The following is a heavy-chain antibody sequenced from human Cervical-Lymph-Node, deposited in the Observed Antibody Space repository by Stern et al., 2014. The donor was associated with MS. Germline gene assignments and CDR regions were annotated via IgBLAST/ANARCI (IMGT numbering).Heavy chain of an antibody. J-gene: IGHJ4*02. CDR2: LDPEDGET. CDR3: ATDYDY. Sequence: VQLVQSGAEVKKPGASVKVSCKVSGSTVTEFFMHWVRQAPGKGLERMGGLDPEDGETIYAQKFQGRVTMTEDTSTDTAYMELHSLTSDDTAVYYCATDYDYWGQGTLVTVSS. CDR1: GSTVTEFF. V-gene: IGHV1-24*01.